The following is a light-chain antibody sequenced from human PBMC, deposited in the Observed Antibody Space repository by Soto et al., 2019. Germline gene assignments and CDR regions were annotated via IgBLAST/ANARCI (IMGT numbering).Light chain of an antibody. Sequence: QSALTQPASVSGSPGQSITISCTGTSSDVGGYNLVSWFQQHPGKAPKLMIYEVSRRPSGISNRLSGSKSGNTASLTISGLQAEDEADYFCCSYAGSSTDVFGTGTKLTVL. CDR1: SSDVGGYNL. CDR2: EVS. J-gene: IGLJ1*01. V-gene: IGLV2-23*02. CDR3: CSYAGSSTDV.